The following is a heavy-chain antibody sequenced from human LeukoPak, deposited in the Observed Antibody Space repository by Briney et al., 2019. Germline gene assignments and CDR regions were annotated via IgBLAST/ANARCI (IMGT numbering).Heavy chain of an antibody. V-gene: IGHV3-30*18. D-gene: IGHD2-2*02. J-gene: IGHJ4*02. CDR1: GFTFSSYG. CDR2: ISDDGSNK. Sequence: GGSLRLSCAASGFTFSSYGMHWVRQAPGKGLEWVAVISDDGSNKYYVDSVKGRFTISRDNSKNTLYLQMNSLRAEDTAVYYCANSPTYCSSTSCYINYWGQGNLVTVSS. CDR3: ANSPTYCSSTSCYINY.